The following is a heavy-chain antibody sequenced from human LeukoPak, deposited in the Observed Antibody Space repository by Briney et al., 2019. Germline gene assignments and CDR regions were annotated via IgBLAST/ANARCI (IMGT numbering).Heavy chain of an antibody. Sequence: SETLSLTCTVSGYSITSGFYWVWIRQTPGKGLEWIGAIYHGGDTYYNPSLKSRITISLDKSRNHFSLKMSSVTAADTGVYYCARDGSQTSYYSLGMDVWGRGTTVTVSS. CDR3: ARDGSQTSYYSLGMDV. CDR2: IYHGGDT. CDR1: GYSITSGFY. J-gene: IGHJ6*02. D-gene: IGHD1-26*01. V-gene: IGHV4-38-2*02.